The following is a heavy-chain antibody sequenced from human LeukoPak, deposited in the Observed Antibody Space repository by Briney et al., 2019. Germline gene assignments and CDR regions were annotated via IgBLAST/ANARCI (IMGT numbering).Heavy chain of an antibody. CDR3: ARRLPFFGMDV. CDR1: GFTFSSYS. Sequence: PGGSLRLSCAVSGFTFSSYSMSWVRQAPGKGLEWVSSISSSGTYKYYADSVKGRFTISRDNANNSLYLQMNSLRHEDTGVYYCARRLPFFGMDVWGQGTTVTVSS. CDR2: ISSSGTYK. V-gene: IGHV3-21*01. J-gene: IGHJ6*02. D-gene: IGHD2/OR15-2a*01.